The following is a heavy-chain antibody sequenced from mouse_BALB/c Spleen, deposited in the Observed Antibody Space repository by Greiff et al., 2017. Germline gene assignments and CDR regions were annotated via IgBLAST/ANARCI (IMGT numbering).Heavy chain of an antibody. J-gene: IGHJ4*01. D-gene: IGHD3-1*01. Sequence: QVQLQQPGAELVKPGASVKMSCKASGYTFTSYWMHWVKQRPGQGLEWIGVIDPSDSYTSYNQKFKGKATLTVDTSSSTAYMQLSSLTSEDSAVYYCTRCGSSGYYAMDYWGQGTSVTVSS. V-gene: IGHV1S127*01. CDR1: GYTFTSYW. CDR3: TRCGSSGYYAMDY. CDR2: IDPSDSYT.